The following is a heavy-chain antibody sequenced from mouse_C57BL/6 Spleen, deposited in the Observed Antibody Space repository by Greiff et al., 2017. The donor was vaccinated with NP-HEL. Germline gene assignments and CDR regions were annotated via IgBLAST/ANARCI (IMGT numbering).Heavy chain of an antibody. CDR1: GFTFSDAW. D-gene: IGHD2-14*01. Sequence: EVQLVESGGGLVQPGGSMKLSCAASGFTFSDAWMDWVRQSPEKGLEWVAEIRHKANNHATYYAESVKGRFTISRDDSKSSVYLQMNSLRAEDTGIYYCTRIGDYRYFDVWGTGTTVTVSS. J-gene: IGHJ1*03. V-gene: IGHV6-6*01. CDR3: TRIGDYRYFDV. CDR2: IRHKANNHAT.